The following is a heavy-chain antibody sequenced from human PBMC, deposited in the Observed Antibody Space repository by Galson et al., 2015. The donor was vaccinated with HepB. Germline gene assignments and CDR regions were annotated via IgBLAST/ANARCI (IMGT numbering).Heavy chain of an antibody. CDR2: IRSKASNYAT. CDR3: TRLGDFSGYSSR. V-gene: IGHV3-73*01. D-gene: IGHD6-13*01. J-gene: IGHJ4*02. CDR1: GFTFSGSA. Sequence: SLRLSCAASGFTFSGSAIHWVRQASGKGPEWVGRIRSKASNYATSYVPSLKGRFTISRDDSKNMAYLHMKSLKTEDTAMYYSTRLGDFSGYSSRWGQGTLVTVSS.